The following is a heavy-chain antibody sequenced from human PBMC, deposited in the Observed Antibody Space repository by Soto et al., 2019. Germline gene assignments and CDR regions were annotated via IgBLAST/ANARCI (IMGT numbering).Heavy chain of an antibody. CDR2: IYYSGST. J-gene: IGHJ4*02. D-gene: IGHD4-17*01. V-gene: IGHV4-30-4*01. CDR3: ARANGYGDYVGTYFDY. CDR1: SGSITSGDYY. Sequence: KASETLSLTCTVSSGSITSGDYYWSWIRQPPGKGLEWIGYIYYSGSTYCNPSLKSRVTISVDTSKNQFSLKLSSVTAADTAVYYCARANGYGDYVGTYFDYWGQGTLVTVSS.